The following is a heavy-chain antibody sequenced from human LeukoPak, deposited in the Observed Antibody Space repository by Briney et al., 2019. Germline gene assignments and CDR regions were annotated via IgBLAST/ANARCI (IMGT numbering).Heavy chain of an antibody. CDR3: AREGNYDFWSGYYTHHYYYMDV. D-gene: IGHD3-3*01. CDR2: ISGSSSTI. CDR1: GFTFSSYS. J-gene: IGHJ6*03. V-gene: IGHV3-48*04. Sequence: GGSLRLSCAASGFTFSSYSMNWVRQAPGKGLEWVSYISGSSSTIYYADSVKGRFTISRDNAKNSLYLQMNSLRAEDTAVYYCAREGNYDFWSGYYTHHYYYMDVWGKGTTVTVSS.